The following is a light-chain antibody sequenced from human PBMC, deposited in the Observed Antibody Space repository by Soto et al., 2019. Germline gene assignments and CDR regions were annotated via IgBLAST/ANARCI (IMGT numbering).Light chain of an antibody. Sequence: EIVLTQSPATVSLSPGERATLSCRASQRVGSSLAGYQQNPGQAPRLLIYDASTRATGIPARFSGSGSGTDFTLTINSLEPEDFAVYYCQQRRDWPLTFGGGTQVEIK. CDR1: QRVGSS. V-gene: IGKV3-11*01. CDR2: DAS. CDR3: QQRRDWPLT. J-gene: IGKJ4*01.